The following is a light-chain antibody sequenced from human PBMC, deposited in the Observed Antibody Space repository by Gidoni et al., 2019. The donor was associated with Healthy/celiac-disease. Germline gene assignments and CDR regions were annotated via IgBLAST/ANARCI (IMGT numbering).Light chain of an antibody. J-gene: IGKJ4*01. CDR2: GAS. CDR1: QSVSSSC. CDR3: QHYGSSPSLT. Sequence: DIVLTQSPGTLSLSPGARATLSCRASQSVSSSCLAWYQQKPGQAPRLLIYGASSRATGIPDRFSGSGSGTDFTLTISRLEPEDFAVYYCQHYGSSPSLTFGGGAKVETK. V-gene: IGKV3-20*01.